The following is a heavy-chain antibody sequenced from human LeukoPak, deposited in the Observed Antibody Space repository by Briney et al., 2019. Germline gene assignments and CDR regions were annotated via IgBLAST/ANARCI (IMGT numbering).Heavy chain of an antibody. V-gene: IGHV3-9*01. CDR1: GFTFDDYA. CDR2: ISWNSGSI. CDR3: AKDMGSNIRSSSAFRMDV. D-gene: IGHD6-6*01. J-gene: IGHJ6*03. Sequence: GRSLRLSCAASGFTFDDYAMHWVRQAPGKGLEWVSGISWNSGSIGYADSVKGRFTISRDNAKNSLYLQMNSLRAEDTALYYCAKDMGSNIRSSSAFRMDVWGKGTTVTVSS.